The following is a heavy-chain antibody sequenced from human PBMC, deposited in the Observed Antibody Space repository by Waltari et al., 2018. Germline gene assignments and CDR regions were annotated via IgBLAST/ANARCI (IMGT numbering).Heavy chain of an antibody. V-gene: IGHV4-31*03. J-gene: IGHJ4*02. CDR1: GGSISGGTGGYY. D-gene: IGHD1-1*01. CDR2: IYYSGNT. Sequence: QVRLQESGPGLVKPSQTLSLTCTVSGGSISGGTGGYYWSWIRQHPGKGLEWIGFIYYSGNTYYNPALKSRLNVSVDTSKNQFSLKLSSVTAADTAVYYCARIGSRLDYYFDYWGQGTLVTVSS. CDR3: ARIGSRLDYYFDY.